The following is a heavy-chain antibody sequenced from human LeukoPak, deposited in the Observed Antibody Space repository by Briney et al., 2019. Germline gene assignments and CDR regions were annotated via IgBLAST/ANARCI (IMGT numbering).Heavy chain of an antibody. CDR1: GYTFTSYG. CDR3: ARSLLNALRCLEWLNYMDV. D-gene: IGHD3-3*01. Sequence: ASVKVSCKASGYTFTSYGISWVRQAPGQGLEWMGWISAYNGNTNYAQKLQGRVTMTTDTSTSTAYMELRSLRSDDTAVYCCARSLLNALRCLEWLNYMDVWGKGTTVTVSS. CDR2: ISAYNGNT. V-gene: IGHV1-18*01. J-gene: IGHJ6*03.